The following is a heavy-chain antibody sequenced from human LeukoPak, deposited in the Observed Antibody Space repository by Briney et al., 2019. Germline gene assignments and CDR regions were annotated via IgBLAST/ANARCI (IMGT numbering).Heavy chain of an antibody. J-gene: IGHJ4*02. CDR3: ACRSGWEKSS. V-gene: IGHV3-23*01. Sequence: GGSLRLSCAASGFTFSSYAMSWVRQAPGKGPEWVSDISGRGDSTYYADSVKGRFTISRDNSKNTLYLQMNGLRAEDTAVYYCACRSGWEKSSWGQGTLVTVSS. CDR2: ISGRGDST. CDR1: GFTFSSYA. D-gene: IGHD6-19*01.